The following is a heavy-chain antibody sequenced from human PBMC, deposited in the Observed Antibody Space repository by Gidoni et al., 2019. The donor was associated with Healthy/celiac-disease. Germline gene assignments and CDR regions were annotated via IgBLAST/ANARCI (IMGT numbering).Heavy chain of an antibody. CDR3: ARGEHYDSSGPAWDY. CDR1: GGTFSSYA. Sequence: QVQLVQSGAEVQKPGSSVKVSCQASGGTFSSYALSWVRQAPGQGLVWMGGIIPIFGTANYAPKFQGRVTITADESTSTAYMELSSRRSEDTAVYYCARGEHYDSSGPAWDYWGQGTLVTVSS. D-gene: IGHD3-22*01. V-gene: IGHV1-69*01. J-gene: IGHJ4*02. CDR2: IIPIFGTA.